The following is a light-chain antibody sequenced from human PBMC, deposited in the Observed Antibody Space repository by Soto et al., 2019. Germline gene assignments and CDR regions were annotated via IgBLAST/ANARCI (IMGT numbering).Light chain of an antibody. CDR3: QQYNNWPPWT. V-gene: IGKV3-15*01. CDR2: GAS. J-gene: IGKJ1*01. Sequence: EIVMTQSPATLSVSPGERATLSCRASQSVSNNLAWYQHKPGQAPSLLIYGASIRATGIPARFGGSGSGTEFTLTISRLQSEDFAVYYCQQYNNWPPWTFGQGTKVEIK. CDR1: QSVSNN.